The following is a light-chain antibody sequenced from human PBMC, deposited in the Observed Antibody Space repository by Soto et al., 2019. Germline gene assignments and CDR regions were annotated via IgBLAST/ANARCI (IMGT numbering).Light chain of an antibody. CDR3: QQDYNISRT. Sequence: DNQVTQAPSPLSSSGGSRSYHTVPASQSISSYLNWYQQKPGKAPKLLIYAASSLQSGVPSRFSGSGSGTDFTHTISSLQPEDFAAYYCQQDYNISRTFGQGTKVDI. CDR1: QSISSY. J-gene: IGKJ1*01. CDR2: AAS. V-gene: IGKV1-39*01.